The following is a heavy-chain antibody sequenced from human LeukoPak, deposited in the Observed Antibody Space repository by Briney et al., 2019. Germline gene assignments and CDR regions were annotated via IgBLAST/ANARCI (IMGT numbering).Heavy chain of an antibody. J-gene: IGHJ4*02. D-gene: IGHD3-10*01. CDR1: GGSFSGFY. V-gene: IGHV4-34*01. Sequence: SETLSLTCTVFGGSFSGFYWTWIRQPPGRGLEWIGEITHTGSTNYNPSLKSRVTISVDTSKNQFSLKLSSVTAADTAVYYCAGPLHYYGSGSRPRAIDYWGQGTLVTVSS. CDR3: AGPLHYYGSGSRPRAIDY. CDR2: ITHTGST.